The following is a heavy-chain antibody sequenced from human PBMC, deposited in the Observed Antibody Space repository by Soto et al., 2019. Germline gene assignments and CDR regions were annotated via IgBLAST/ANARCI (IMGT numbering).Heavy chain of an antibody. CDR3: ASAASSGYYYVGNYFDY. J-gene: IGHJ4*02. V-gene: IGHV4-4*07. Sequence: PSETLSLTCTVSGGSISSYYWSWIRQPAGKGLAWIGRIYTSGSTNYNPSLKSRVTMSVDTSKSQFSLKLSSVTGADTAVYYCASAASSGYYYVGNYFDYWGQGTLVTVSS. CDR2: IYTSGST. D-gene: IGHD3-22*01. CDR1: GGSISSYY.